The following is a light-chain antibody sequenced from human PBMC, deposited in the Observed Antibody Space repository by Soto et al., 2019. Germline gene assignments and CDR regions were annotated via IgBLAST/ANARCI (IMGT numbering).Light chain of an antibody. V-gene: IGKV4-1*01. CDR3: QQSYSSPLT. J-gene: IGKJ4*01. Sequence: DTVMTQSPDSLAVSLGERATINCKSSQSFLYTSTNKNYLSWYQQKPGQPPRLLIYWASTRESGVPGRFSGSGSGTDFTLTISGLQAEDVAVYFCQQSYSSPLTFGGGTKVEI. CDR1: QSFLYTSTNKNY. CDR2: WAS.